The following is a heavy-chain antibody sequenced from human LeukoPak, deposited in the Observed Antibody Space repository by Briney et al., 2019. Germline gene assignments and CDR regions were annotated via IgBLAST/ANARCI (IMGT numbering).Heavy chain of an antibody. V-gene: IGHV4-34*01. Sequence: GSLRLSCAASGFTFSSYWMSWIRQPPGKGLEWIGEINHSGSTNYNPSLKSRVTISVDTSKNQFSLKLSSVTAADTAVYYCARDVRYYGSGSYYVAYYYYGMDVWGQGTTVTVSS. CDR3: ARDVRYYGSGSYYVAYYYYGMDV. D-gene: IGHD3-10*01. J-gene: IGHJ6*02. CDR1: GFTFSSYW. CDR2: INHSGST.